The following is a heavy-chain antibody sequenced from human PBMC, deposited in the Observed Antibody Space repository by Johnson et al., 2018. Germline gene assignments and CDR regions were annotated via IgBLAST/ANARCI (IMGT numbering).Heavy chain of an antibody. CDR1: GFTFSDAW. V-gene: IGHV3-15*07. D-gene: IGHD3-10*01. Sequence: EVQLVETGGGLVKPGGSLRLSCAASGFTFSDAWMNWVRQAPGKGLEWVGRIQSKTDGGTTDYAAPVKGRFTISRDDSKNTLYLQMNSLKTEDTAVYYCTTGSPDYWGQGSLVTVSS. J-gene: IGHJ4*02. CDR2: IQSKTDGGTT. CDR3: TTGSPDY.